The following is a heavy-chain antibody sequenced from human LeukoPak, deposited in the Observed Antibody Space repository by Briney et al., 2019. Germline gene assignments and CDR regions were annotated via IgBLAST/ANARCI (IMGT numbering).Heavy chain of an antibody. D-gene: IGHD3-22*01. CDR1: GYSISSGYY. Sequence: PSETLSLTCAVSGYSISSGYYWGWIRQPPGKGLEWIGSIYHSGSTYYNPSLKSRVTISVDTSKNQFSLKLSSVTAADTAVYYCAREGRPGVSSGSPRGPSVYYYYMDVWGKGTTVTVSS. V-gene: IGHV4-38-2*02. CDR2: IYHSGST. J-gene: IGHJ6*03. CDR3: AREGRPGVSSGSPRGPSVYYYYMDV.